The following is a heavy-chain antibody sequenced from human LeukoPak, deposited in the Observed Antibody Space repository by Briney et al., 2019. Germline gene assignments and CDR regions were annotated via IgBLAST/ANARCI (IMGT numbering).Heavy chain of an antibody. V-gene: IGHV4-39*01. CDR3: ARGRRDGYNLEYFDK. Sequence: PSETLSLTCTVSAGSISSSNYYWGWIRQPPGKGLEWIGSIYYSGRTYYNPSLKSRVTISVNTSKKQFSLKLSSVTAADTAVYYCARGRRDGYNLEYFDKWGQGTLVTVSS. D-gene: IGHD5-24*01. CDR1: AGSISSSNYY. CDR2: IYYSGRT. J-gene: IGHJ4*02.